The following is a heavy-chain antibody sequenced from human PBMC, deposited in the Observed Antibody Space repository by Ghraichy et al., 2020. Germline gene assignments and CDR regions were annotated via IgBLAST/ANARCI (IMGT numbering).Heavy chain of an antibody. CDR3: ARDRGGYDVLTGYYYHYYGMDV. J-gene: IGHJ6*02. CDR1: GFTFGNYG. Sequence: LNISCVGSGFTFGNYGIHWARQAPGKGLEWVALISYDGNKKDYVGSVKGRFTISRDNSKNTVYLQMDSLRTEDTAVYYCARDRGGYDVLTGYYYHYYGMDVSGQGTTVTVSS. D-gene: IGHD3-9*01. V-gene: IGHV3-30*03. CDR2: ISYDGNKK.